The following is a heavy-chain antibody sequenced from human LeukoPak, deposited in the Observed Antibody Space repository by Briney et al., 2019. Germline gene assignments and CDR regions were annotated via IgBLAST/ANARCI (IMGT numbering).Heavy chain of an antibody. CDR1: GFTFSSYE. J-gene: IGHJ4*02. V-gene: IGHV3-23*01. Sequence: PGGSLRLSCAASGFTFSSYEMNWVRQAPGKGLEWVSTISGGGSTFYADSVKGRFTISRDNSKNTLYLQMNSLRAEDTAVYYCAKGRGWLQFFDYWGQGTLVTVSS. CDR3: AKGRGWLQFFDY. D-gene: IGHD5-24*01. CDR2: ISGGGST.